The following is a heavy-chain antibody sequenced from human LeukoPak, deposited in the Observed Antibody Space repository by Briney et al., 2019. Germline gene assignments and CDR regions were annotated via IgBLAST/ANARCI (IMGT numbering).Heavy chain of an antibody. CDR2: IYTSGST. D-gene: IGHD1-26*01. V-gene: IGHV4-4*07. CDR3: ARARSYGYYFDY. J-gene: IGHJ4*02. Sequence: SETLSLTCTVSVGSISMYYWSWIRQPAGKGREWIGRIYTSGSTNYNPSLKSRVTMSVDTSKNQFSLKLSSVTAADTAVYYCARARSYGYYFDYWGQGTLVTVSS. CDR1: VGSISMYY.